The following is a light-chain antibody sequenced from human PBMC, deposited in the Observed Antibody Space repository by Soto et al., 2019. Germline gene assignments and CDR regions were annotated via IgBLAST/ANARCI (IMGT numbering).Light chain of an antibody. CDR2: EVT. Sequence: QSALTQPPSASGAPGQSVTISCTGTSSDVGAYDYVSWYQQESCKAPKLLLYEVTKRHSGVPDRFSGSKSGTTASLPVSGLHAEHEADYYRSSYAGTNNVIFGAGTKPTVL. CDR3: SSYAGTNNVI. CDR1: SSDVGAYDY. J-gene: IGLJ2*01. V-gene: IGLV2-8*01.